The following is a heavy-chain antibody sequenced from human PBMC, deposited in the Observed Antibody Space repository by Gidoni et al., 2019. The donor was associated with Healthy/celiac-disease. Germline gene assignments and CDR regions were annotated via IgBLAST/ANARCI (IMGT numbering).Heavy chain of an antibody. CDR1: GFTFSNAW. Sequence: EVQLVESGGGLVKPGGSLRLSCAASGFTFSNAWMSWVRQAPGKGLEWVGRIKSKTDGGTTDYAAPVKGRFTISRDDSKNTLYLQMNSLKTEDTAVYYCTTEIRTYYYDSSGYYYGHYWGQGTLVTVSS. J-gene: IGHJ4*02. CDR2: IKSKTDGGTT. V-gene: IGHV3-15*01. D-gene: IGHD3-22*01. CDR3: TTEIRTYYYDSSGYYYGHY.